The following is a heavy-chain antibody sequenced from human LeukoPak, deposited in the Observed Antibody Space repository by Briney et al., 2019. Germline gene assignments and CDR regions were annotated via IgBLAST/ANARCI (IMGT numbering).Heavy chain of an antibody. CDR2: IYYSGSS. CDR1: GDSIRSSDYY. V-gene: IGHV4-39*01. J-gene: IGHJ4*02. D-gene: IGHD3-10*01. Sequence: PSETLSLTCTVSGDSIRSSDYYWAWIRQSPGKGLEWIATIYYSGSSYYNPSLKSRVTISVDTSKNQFSLKLSSVTAADTAVYYCARLAQGSGTYGFDYWGQGTLVTVSS. CDR3: ARLAQGSGTYGFDY.